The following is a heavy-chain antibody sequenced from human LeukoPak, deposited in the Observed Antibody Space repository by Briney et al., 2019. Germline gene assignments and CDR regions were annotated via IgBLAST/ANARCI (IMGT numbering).Heavy chain of an antibody. CDR2: INPNIGVT. J-gene: IGHJ4*02. Sequence: GASVKVTCKASGYTFTEHYIHWVRQAPGQGPEWMGWINPNIGVTKYAQKFQGRVTITADESTSTAYMELRSLRSDDTAVYYCARGDRDGYNWWYFDYWGQGTLVTVSS. CDR3: ARGDRDGYNWWYFDY. CDR1: GYTFTEHY. D-gene: IGHD5-24*01. V-gene: IGHV1-2*02.